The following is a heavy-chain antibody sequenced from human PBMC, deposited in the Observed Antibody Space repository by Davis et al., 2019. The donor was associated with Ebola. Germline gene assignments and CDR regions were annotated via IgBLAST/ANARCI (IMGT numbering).Heavy chain of an antibody. CDR3: AKGDSSIPPLWYFDL. Sequence: SLKISCAASGFTFDDYAMHWVRQAPGKGLEWVSGSSWNSGSIGYADSVKGRFTISRDNAKNSLYLQMNSLRAEDTALYYCAKGDSSIPPLWYFDLWGRGTLVTVSS. D-gene: IGHD6-13*01. J-gene: IGHJ2*01. CDR1: GFTFDDYA. V-gene: IGHV3-9*01. CDR2: SSWNSGSI.